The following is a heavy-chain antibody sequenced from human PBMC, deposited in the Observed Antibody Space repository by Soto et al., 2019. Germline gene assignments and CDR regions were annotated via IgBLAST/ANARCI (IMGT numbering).Heavy chain of an antibody. Sequence: GASVKVSCKASGYTFTSYYMHWVRQAPGQGLEWMGIINPSGGSTSYAQKFQGRVTMTRDTSTSTVYMELSSLRSEDTAVYYCARDFSTTVTTQRLFDYWGQGTLVTVSS. CDR2: INPSGGST. V-gene: IGHV1-46*03. CDR3: ARDFSTTVTTQRLFDY. CDR1: GYTFTSYY. D-gene: IGHD4-17*01. J-gene: IGHJ4*02.